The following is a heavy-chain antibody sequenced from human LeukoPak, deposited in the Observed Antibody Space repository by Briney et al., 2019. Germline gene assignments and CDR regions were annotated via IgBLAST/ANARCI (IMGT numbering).Heavy chain of an antibody. CDR1: GYRFPSYW. Sequence: GESLKISCKGSGYRFPSYWIGWVRQMPGKGLEWMGIIYPGDSDTRYSPSFQGQVTISADKSISTAYLQWSSLKASDTAMYYCARHSAYDSSGYYYPFGFDYWGQGTLVTVSS. D-gene: IGHD3-22*01. CDR3: ARHSAYDSSGYYYPFGFDY. J-gene: IGHJ4*02. CDR2: IYPGDSDT. V-gene: IGHV5-51*01.